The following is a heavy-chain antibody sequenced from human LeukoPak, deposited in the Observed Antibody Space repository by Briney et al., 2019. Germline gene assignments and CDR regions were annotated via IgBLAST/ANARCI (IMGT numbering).Heavy chain of an antibody. CDR2: ITGGDNT. Sequence: GGSLRLSCAASGFTFSNYAMSWVRPAPGKGLEWVSAITGGDNTYYADSVKGRFTISRDNSKNTLYMQMNSLRAEDTAIYYCAKALTVTPPFDYWGQGTLVTVSS. CDR1: GFTFSNYA. J-gene: IGHJ4*02. CDR3: AKALTVTPPFDY. D-gene: IGHD4-17*01. V-gene: IGHV3-23*01.